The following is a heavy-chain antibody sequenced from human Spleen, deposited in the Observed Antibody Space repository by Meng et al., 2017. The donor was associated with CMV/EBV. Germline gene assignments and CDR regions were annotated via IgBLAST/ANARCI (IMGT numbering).Heavy chain of an antibody. CDR1: GGSISSSRHY. CDR2: IYYSGST. V-gene: IGHV4-39*01. Sequence: QWGVGLLNPSGTLSLPCTVSGGSISSSRHYWGWIRQPPGKGLEWIGSIYYSGSTYYNPSLRSRVTMSLDTSKNQFSLKLSSVTATDTAVYYCARHDGGYGDYFDHWGQGTLVTVSS. CDR3: ARHDGGYGDYFDH. D-gene: IGHD5-12*01. J-gene: IGHJ4*02.